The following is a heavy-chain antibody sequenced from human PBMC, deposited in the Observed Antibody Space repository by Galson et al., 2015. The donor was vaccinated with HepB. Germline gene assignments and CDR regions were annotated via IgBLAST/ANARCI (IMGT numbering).Heavy chain of an antibody. V-gene: IGHV7-4-1*02. CDR1: GYTFTSYA. CDR2: INTNTGNP. D-gene: IGHD6-13*01. CDR3: ARVVAAAGTRPWYFDL. Sequence: SVKVSCKASGYTFTSYAMNWVRQAPGQGLEWMGWINTNTGNPTYALGFTGRFVFSLDTSVSTAYLQISSLKAEDTAVYYCARVVAAAGTRPWYFDLWGRGTLVTVSS. J-gene: IGHJ2*01.